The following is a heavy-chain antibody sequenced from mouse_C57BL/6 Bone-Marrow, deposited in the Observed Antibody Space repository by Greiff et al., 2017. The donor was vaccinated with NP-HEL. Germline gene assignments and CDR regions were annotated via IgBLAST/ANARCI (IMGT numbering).Heavy chain of an antibody. CDR1: GFNIKDYY. D-gene: IGHD1-1*01. CDR3: TLYGSSYGGFAY. CDR2: IDPEDGDT. V-gene: IGHV14-1*01. J-gene: IGHJ3*01. Sequence: QLQQSGAELVRPGASVKLSCTASGFNIKDYYMHWVKQRPEQGLEWIGRIDPEDGDTEYAPKFQGKATMTADKSSNAPYLQLSSLTSEDTAVYYCTLYGSSYGGFAYWGQGTLVTVSA.